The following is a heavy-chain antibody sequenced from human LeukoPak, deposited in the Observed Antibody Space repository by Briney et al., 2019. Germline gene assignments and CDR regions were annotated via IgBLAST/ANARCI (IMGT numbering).Heavy chain of an antibody. CDR2: INAGHGNT. J-gene: IGHJ3*01. V-gene: IGHV1-3*01. D-gene: IGHD6-13*01. CDR1: GYSFTSYV. CDR3: ARSQYSSSWWSGFDV. Sequence: ASVKVSCKASGYSFTSYVMHWGRQAPGQRLEGVGWINAGHGNTKYSQKFQGRVTINRDTSPGTVYLQLSSLRFEDTAVYYCARSQYSSSWWSGFDVWGQGTLVTVSS.